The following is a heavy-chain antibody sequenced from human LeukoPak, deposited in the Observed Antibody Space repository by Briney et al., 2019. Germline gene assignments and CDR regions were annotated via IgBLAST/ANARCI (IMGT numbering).Heavy chain of an antibody. D-gene: IGHD6-13*01. CDR2: FYDSGST. CDR1: GGSISSYY. CDR3: ARGTRAAAGIVFDY. V-gene: IGHV4-59*01. J-gene: IGHJ4*02. Sequence: PSETLSLTCTVSGGSISSYYWSWIRQPPGKGLEWIGYFYDSGSTNYSPSLKSRVTISVDTSKNQFSLKLSSVTAADTAVYYCARGTRAAAGIVFDYWGQGTLVTVSS.